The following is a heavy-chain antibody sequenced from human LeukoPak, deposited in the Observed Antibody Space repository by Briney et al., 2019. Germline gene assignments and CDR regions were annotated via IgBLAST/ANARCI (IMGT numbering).Heavy chain of an antibody. J-gene: IGHJ3*02. CDR3: ARTDGRAFDI. D-gene: IGHD1-1*01. CDR2: INPSSGST. Sequence: ASVKVSCKASGYTFTNYYLHWVRQAPGQGLEWMGIINPSSGSTTYAQKFQGRVTMTRDTSTSTVYMELSSLRSEDTAVYYCARTDGRAFDIWGQGTMVTVSS. CDR1: GYTFTNYY. V-gene: IGHV1-46*01.